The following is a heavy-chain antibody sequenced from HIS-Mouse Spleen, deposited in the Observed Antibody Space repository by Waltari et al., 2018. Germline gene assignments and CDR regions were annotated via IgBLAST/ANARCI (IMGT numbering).Heavy chain of an antibody. CDR2: ISYDGSNK. V-gene: IGHV3-30-3*01. Sequence: QVQLVESGGGVVQPGRSLRLSGAASGLPVRSYHMPVARTAPGKGLEWVAFISYDGSNKYYADSVKGRFTISRDNSKNTLYLQMNSLRAEDTAVYYCARDMSTVVTSLFDYWGQGTLVTVSS. J-gene: IGHJ4*02. CDR3: ARDMSTVVTSLFDY. CDR1: GLPVRSYH. D-gene: IGHD2-21*02.